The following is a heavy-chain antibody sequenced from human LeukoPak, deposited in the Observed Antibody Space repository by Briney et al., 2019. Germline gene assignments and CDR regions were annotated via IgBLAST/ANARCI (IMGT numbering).Heavy chain of an antibody. CDR3: ARDQAYSFDY. V-gene: IGHV3-48*01. Sequence: GGPLRLSCAASGFTFSAYSMNWVPQAPEKGLEWVSYIGSSSSPIYYADSVKGRFTISRDNAKNSLYLQMDSLRAEDTAVYYCARDQAYSFDYWGQGTLVTVSS. CDR2: IGSSSSPI. J-gene: IGHJ4*02. CDR1: GFTFSAYS. D-gene: IGHD4-11*01.